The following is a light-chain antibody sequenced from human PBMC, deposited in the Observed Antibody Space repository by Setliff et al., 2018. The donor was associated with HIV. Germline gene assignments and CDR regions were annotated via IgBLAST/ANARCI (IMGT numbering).Light chain of an antibody. Sequence: ALPQPASVYGSPGQSITISCTGTSSDVGGYNYVSGYQQQPGKAPKLMVDDVSNRPSGVSDRFSGSKSGNTASLTISGLQAEDEADYYCSSYTTTINVLFGGGTKVTVL. CDR2: DVS. V-gene: IGLV2-14*03. CDR1: SSDVGGYNY. J-gene: IGLJ2*01. CDR3: SSYTTTINVL.